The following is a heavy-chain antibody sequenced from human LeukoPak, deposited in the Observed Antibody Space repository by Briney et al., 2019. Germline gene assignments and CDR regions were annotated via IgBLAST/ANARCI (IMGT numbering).Heavy chain of an antibody. CDR3: AKPLVREDPFN. Sequence: GGSLRLSCAASGFTFTSYSMNWVRQAPGKGLEWVSTISGGGGSTYYADSVKGRFTISRDNSKNTLYLQVNSLRAEDTAVYYCAKPLVREDPFNWGQGTLVTVSS. CDR1: GFTFTSYS. CDR2: ISGGGGST. V-gene: IGHV3-23*01. D-gene: IGHD3-10*01. J-gene: IGHJ4*02.